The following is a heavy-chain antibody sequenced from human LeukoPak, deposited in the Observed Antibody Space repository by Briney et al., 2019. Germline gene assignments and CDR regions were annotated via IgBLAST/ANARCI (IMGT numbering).Heavy chain of an antibody. D-gene: IGHD6-13*01. Sequence: SETLSLTRALYRGSFSSYYRSWIRQPPGKRLEWIGEINHSGSTNYNPSLTRRATISVETSKKQFCLNLSCVTAEHTAVYYFARGQSMSSWYGDGWVDPWGQGTLVTVSS. V-gene: IGHV4-34*01. CDR1: RGSFSSYY. J-gene: IGHJ5*02. CDR2: INHSGST. CDR3: ARGQSMSSWYGDGWVDP.